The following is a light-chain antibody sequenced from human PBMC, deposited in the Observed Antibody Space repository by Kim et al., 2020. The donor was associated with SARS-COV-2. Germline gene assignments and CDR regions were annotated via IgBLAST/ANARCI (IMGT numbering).Light chain of an antibody. CDR2: GAS. V-gene: IGKV4-1*01. CDR3: QQYHTCPRT. J-gene: IGKJ1*01. CDR1: QRVFISTASKKD. Sequence: SATITCKSSQRVFISTASKKDLVWKQVKPGQPPRILIYGASDRVSGVPDRFSGSGSRTDFTLTISNLQAEDVVVDYCQQYHTCPRTFGQGTKVEI.